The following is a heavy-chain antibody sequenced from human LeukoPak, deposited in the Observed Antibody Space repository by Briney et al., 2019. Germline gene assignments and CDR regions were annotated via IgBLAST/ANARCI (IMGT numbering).Heavy chain of an antibody. J-gene: IGHJ3*02. CDR2: IYYSGST. CDR3: ARVAQTTVDAFDI. Sequence: SSYEMNWVRQPPGKGLEWIGSIYYSGSTYYNPSLKSRVTISVDTSKNQFSLKLSSVTAADTAVYYCARVAQTTVDAFDIWGQGTMVTVSS. V-gene: IGHV4-39*07. D-gene: IGHD4-17*01. CDR1: SSYE.